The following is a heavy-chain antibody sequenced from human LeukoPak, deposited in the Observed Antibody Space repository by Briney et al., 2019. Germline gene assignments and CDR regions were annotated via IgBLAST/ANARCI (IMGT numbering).Heavy chain of an antibody. V-gene: IGHV3-23*01. D-gene: IGHD2-21*01. CDR2: ITGTGFDT. J-gene: IGHJ5*02. CDR3: AKMAIAKGASQGRRFLQFDL. CDR1: GFTFDNHA. Sequence: GGSLRLSCAASGFTFDNHAMTWVRQAPGKGLEWVPLITGTGFDTYTANSVKGRFITSRDNSKNSLYLRLNSLRPEDTAMYYCAKMAIAKGASQGRRFLQFDLWGQGTLVTVSS.